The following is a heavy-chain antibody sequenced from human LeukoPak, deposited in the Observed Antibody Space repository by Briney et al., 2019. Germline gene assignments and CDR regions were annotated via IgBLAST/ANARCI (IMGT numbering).Heavy chain of an antibody. J-gene: IGHJ4*02. CDR1: GFTFSSYW. V-gene: IGHV3-74*01. CDR2: INSDGSST. D-gene: IGHD5-12*01. CDR3: ARDLSGGSDEFDY. Sequence: GVSLTLPCAAPGFTFSSYWMHWVRQAPGQGLVWVSRINSDGSSTSYADSVKGRFTISRDNAKNTLYLQMNSLRAEDTAVYYCARDLSGGSDEFDYWGQGTLVTVSS.